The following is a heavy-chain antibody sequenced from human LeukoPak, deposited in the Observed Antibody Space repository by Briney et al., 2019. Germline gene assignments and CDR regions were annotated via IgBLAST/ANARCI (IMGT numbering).Heavy chain of an antibody. V-gene: IGHV4-4*07. CDR1: GGSISSYY. CDR3: ARDEARTGYIHY. CDR2: IYISGTT. D-gene: IGHD3-9*01. Sequence: TSETLSLTCTVSGGSISSYYWSWVRQTAGKGLEWIGRIYISGTTNYNPSLKSRVTMSLDTSKNQLYLRLTSVTAADKAVYYCARDEARTGYIHYWGQGTLITVSS. J-gene: IGHJ4*02.